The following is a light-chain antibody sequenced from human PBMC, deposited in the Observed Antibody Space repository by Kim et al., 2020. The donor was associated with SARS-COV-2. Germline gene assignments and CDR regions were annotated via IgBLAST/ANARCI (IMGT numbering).Light chain of an antibody. J-gene: IGLJ2*01. CDR1: SLRIYY. CDR2: GKN. V-gene: IGLV3-19*01. CDR3: NSRDRSGNRLV. Sequence: ALGQTVRITCQGDSLRIYYASWYQQKPGQAPVLVIYGKNNRPSGIPDRFSGSWSGNTASLTITGAQAEDEADYYCNSRDRSGNRLVFGGGTKLTVL.